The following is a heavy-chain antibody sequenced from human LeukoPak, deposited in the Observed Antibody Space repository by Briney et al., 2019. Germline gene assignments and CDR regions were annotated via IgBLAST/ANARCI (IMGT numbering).Heavy chain of an antibody. CDR3: ARGHIVVVPAAIHYYGMDV. Sequence: SETLSLTCAIYGGSFSGYYWSWIRQPPGKGLEWIGETNHSGSTNYNPSLKSRVTKSVDTSKNQFSLKLSSVTAADTAVYYCARGHIVVVPAAIHYYGMDVWGQGTTVTVSS. CDR1: GGSFSGYY. D-gene: IGHD2-2*02. J-gene: IGHJ6*02. V-gene: IGHV4-34*01. CDR2: TNHSGST.